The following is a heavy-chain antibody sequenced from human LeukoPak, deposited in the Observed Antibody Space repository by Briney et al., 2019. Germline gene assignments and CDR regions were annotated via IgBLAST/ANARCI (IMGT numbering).Heavy chain of an antibody. CDR3: ASVGPHDYSNYLYYFDY. J-gene: IGHJ4*02. CDR1: GGSFSGYY. D-gene: IGHD4-11*01. V-gene: IGHV4-34*01. Sequence: SETLSLTCAVYGGSFSGYYWSWIRQPPGKGLEWIGEINHSGSTNYNPSLKSRVTISVDTSKNQFSLKLSSVTAADTAVYYCASVGPHDYSNYLYYFDYWGQGTLVTVSS. CDR2: INHSGST.